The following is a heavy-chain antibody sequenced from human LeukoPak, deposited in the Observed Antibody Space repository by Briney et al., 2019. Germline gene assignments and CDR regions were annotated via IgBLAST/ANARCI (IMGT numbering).Heavy chain of an antibody. CDR3: ATDIRAVGESRYFDY. CDR2: ISGSGGST. J-gene: IGHJ4*02. Sequence: PGGSLRLSCAASGFTFSSYAMSWVRQAPGKGLEWVSAISGSGGSTYYADSVKGRFTISRDNAENSLYLQMNSLRIEDMAIYYCATDIRAVGESRYFDYWGQGALVTVSS. V-gene: IGHV3-23*01. CDR1: GFTFSSYA. D-gene: IGHD1-26*01.